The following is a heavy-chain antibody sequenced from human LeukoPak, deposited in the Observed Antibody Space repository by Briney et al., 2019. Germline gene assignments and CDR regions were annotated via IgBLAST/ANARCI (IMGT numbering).Heavy chain of an antibody. CDR1: GYTFTGYY. CDR3: ARVFVAYCGGDCYQDAFDI. D-gene: IGHD2-21*02. CDR2: INPNSGGT. Sequence: ASVKVSCKASGYTFTGYYMHWVRQAPGQGLEWMGWINPNSGGTNYAQKFQGRVTMTRDTSISTAYMELSRLRSDDTAVYYCARVFVAYCGGDCYQDAFDIWGQGTMVTVSS. V-gene: IGHV1-2*02. J-gene: IGHJ3*02.